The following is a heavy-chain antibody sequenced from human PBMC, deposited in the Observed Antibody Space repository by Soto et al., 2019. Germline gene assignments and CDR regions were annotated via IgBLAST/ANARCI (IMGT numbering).Heavy chain of an antibody. V-gene: IGHV4-59*12. D-gene: IGHD2-8*01. CDR1: GGSISSYY. CDR2: IYYTGST. J-gene: IGHJ5*02. Sequence: SETLSLTCTVSGGSISSYYWSWIRQPPGKGLEWIGYIYYTGSTYYNPSLKSRVTMSVDTSKNQFSLKLSSVTAADTAMYYCARDRTIENWFDPWGHGSLVTVSS. CDR3: ARDRTIENWFDP.